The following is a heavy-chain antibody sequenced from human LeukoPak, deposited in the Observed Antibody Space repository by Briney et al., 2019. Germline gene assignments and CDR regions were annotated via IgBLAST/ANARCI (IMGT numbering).Heavy chain of an antibody. CDR3: AKGSASSGYPRDY. D-gene: IGHD3-22*01. J-gene: IGHJ4*02. Sequence: GGSLRLSCAASGFTFTTYGMSWVRLPPGKGLEWVSVMRSRGGNTYDADSVKGRFTISRDNPKSTLYLQMNSIRGEDTAVYYCAKGSASSGYPRDYWGQGTLVTVSS. CDR1: GFTFTTYG. CDR2: MRSRGGNT. V-gene: IGHV3-23*01.